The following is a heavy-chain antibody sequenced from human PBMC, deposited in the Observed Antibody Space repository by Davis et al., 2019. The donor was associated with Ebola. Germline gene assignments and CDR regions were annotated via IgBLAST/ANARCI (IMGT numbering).Heavy chain of an antibody. CDR2: IYPADSDT. Sequence: GESLKISCKGSEYNFITYWIGWVRQIPGKGLEWMGIIYPADSDTRYSPSFQGQVTISADKSISTASLQWNSLKASDTAMYYCARLKALDAFDIWGQGTMVTVSS. CDR1: EYNFITYW. J-gene: IGHJ3*02. CDR3: ARLKALDAFDI. V-gene: IGHV5-51*01.